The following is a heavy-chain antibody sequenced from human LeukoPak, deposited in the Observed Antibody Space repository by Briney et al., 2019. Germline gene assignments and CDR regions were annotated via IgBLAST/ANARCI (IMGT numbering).Heavy chain of an antibody. D-gene: IGHD2-21*01. CDR2: INEDGTEI. V-gene: IGHV3-7*01. J-gene: IGHJ5*02. CDR1: GFTFSSYW. CDR3: ARATASNCFDP. Sequence: GGSLRLSCAASGFTFSSYWMSWVRQAPGKGLEWVANINEDGTEIQYADSVRGRFTISRNNAKNSLYLQMSRLKAEDTAVYSCARATASNCFDPWGQGTLVTVSS.